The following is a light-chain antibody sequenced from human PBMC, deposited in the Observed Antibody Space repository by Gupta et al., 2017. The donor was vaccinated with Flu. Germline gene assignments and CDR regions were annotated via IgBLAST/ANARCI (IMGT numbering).Light chain of an antibody. Sequence: EIVMTQSPATLSVSPGEGATLSCRASQSVGTNLAWYQQRPGQAPRLLIYGAFTRATGIPASFRGSGSGTEFTLTLSSLQSEDFAVYYCQQYNSWQETFGQGTKVEV. CDR3: QQYNSWQET. V-gene: IGKV3-15*01. CDR2: GAF. J-gene: IGKJ1*01. CDR1: QSVGTN.